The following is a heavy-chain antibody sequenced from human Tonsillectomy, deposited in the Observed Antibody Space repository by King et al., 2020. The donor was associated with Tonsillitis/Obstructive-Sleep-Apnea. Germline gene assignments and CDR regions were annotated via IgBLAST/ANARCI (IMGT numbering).Heavy chain of an antibody. J-gene: IGHJ6*02. V-gene: IGHV5-10-1*01. CDR3: ARHEQNPYDGDYYYYYGMDV. CDR1: GYSFTSYW. D-gene: IGHD4-17*01. CDR2: IDPSDSYT. Sequence: QLVQSGAEVKKPGESLRISCKGSGYSFTSYWISWVRQMPGKGLEWMGRIDPSDSYTNYSPSFQGHVTISADKSISTAYLQWSSLKASDTAMYYCARHEQNPYDGDYYYYYGMDVWGQGTTVTVSS.